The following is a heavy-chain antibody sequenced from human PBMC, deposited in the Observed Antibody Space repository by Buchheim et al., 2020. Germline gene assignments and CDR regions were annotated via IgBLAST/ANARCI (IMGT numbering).Heavy chain of an antibody. CDR2: ISYDGSNK. Sequence: QVQLVESGGGVVQPGRSLRLSCAASGFTFSSYAMHWVRQAPGKGLEWVAVISYDGSNKYYADSVKGRFTISRDNSKNTLYLQMNSLRAEDTAVYYCAKDGGRYSSSWYDVYFDYWGQGTL. CDR3: AKDGGRYSSSWYDVYFDY. V-gene: IGHV3-30-3*01. CDR1: GFTFSSYA. J-gene: IGHJ4*02. D-gene: IGHD6-13*01.